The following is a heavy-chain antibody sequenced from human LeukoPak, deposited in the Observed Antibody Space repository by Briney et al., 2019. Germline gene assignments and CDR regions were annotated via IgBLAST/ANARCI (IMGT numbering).Heavy chain of an antibody. J-gene: IGHJ4*02. CDR1: GFTFISYA. CDR2: ISGSGGST. D-gene: IGHD6-13*01. Sequence: PGGSLRLSCAASGFTFISYAMSWVRQAPGKGLEWVSAISGSGGSTYYADSVKGRFTISRDNSKNTLYLQMNSLRAEDTAVYYCAKKKEYSSSWYYFDHWGQGTLVTVSS. V-gene: IGHV3-23*01. CDR3: AKKKEYSSSWYYFDH.